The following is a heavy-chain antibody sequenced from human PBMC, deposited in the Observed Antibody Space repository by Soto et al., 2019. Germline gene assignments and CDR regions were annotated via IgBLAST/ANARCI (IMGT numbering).Heavy chain of an antibody. CDR2: SDRGDSQT. CDR1: GYCFAGYW. J-gene: IGHJ4*02. V-gene: IGHV5-10-1*01. CDR3: ARQIYDSDTGPNFQYYFDS. Sequence: GESLKICCTGYGYCFAGYWITWVREKPGKGLEWMGRSDRGDSQTYYSPSFRGHVTISVTKSITTVFLQWSSLRASDTAMYYCARQIYDSDTGPNFQYYFDSWGQGTPVTVSS. D-gene: IGHD3-22*01.